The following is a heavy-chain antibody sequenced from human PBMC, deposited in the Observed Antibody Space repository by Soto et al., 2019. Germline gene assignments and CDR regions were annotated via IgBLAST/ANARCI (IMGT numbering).Heavy chain of an antibody. CDR2: ISGSGGST. D-gene: IGHD2-15*01. CDR3: AKDKDIVVVVAFDI. CDR1: GFTFSSYA. V-gene: IGHV3-23*01. Sequence: GESLKISCAASGFTFSSYAMSWVRQAPGKGLEWVSAISGSGGSTYYADSVKGRFTISRDNSKNTLYLQMNSLRAEDTAVYYCAKDKDIVVVVAFDIWGQGTMVTVSS. J-gene: IGHJ3*02.